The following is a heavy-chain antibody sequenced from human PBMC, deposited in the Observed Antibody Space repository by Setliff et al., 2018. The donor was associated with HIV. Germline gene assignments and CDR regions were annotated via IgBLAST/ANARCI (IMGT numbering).Heavy chain of an antibody. CDR2: IYYTGST. Sequence: SETLSLTCAIYNGPFTDYSYWSWIRQPPGKGLEWIGYIYYTGSTHYNPSLKGRLSMSTSENQFSLKLTSVTAADTAVYYCASTRIRLIRGAVISNLRTPYFDYWGPGSLVTVSS. CDR1: NGPFTDYSY. D-gene: IGHD3-10*01. V-gene: IGHV4-30-4*08. J-gene: IGHJ4*02. CDR3: ASTRIRLIRGAVISNLRTPYFDY.